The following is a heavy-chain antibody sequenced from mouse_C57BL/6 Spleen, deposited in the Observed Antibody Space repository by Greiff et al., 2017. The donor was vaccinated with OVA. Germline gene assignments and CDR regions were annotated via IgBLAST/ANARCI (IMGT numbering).Heavy chain of an antibody. V-gene: IGHV5-16*01. CDR2: INYDGSST. Sequence: EVKLVESEGGLVQPGSSMKLSCTASGFTFSDYYMAWVRQVPEKGLEWVANINYDGSSTYYLDSLKSRFIISRDNAKNILYLQMSSLKSEDTATYYCARGGRGPRYFDVWGTGTTVTVSS. D-gene: IGHD3-3*01. CDR3: ARGGRGPRYFDV. J-gene: IGHJ1*03. CDR1: GFTFSDYY.